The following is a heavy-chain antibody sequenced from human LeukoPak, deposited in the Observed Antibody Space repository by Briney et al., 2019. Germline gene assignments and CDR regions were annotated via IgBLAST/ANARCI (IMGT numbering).Heavy chain of an antibody. J-gene: IGHJ4*02. Sequence: ASVKVSCKASGGTFSSYAISWVRQAPGQGLEWMGGIIPIFGTANYAQKFQGRVTITTDESTSTAYMGLSSLRSEDTAVYYCATPGHGSGSYQFDYWGQGTLVTVSS. CDR2: IIPIFGTA. D-gene: IGHD3-10*01. CDR3: ATPGHGSGSYQFDY. V-gene: IGHV1-69*05. CDR1: GGTFSSYA.